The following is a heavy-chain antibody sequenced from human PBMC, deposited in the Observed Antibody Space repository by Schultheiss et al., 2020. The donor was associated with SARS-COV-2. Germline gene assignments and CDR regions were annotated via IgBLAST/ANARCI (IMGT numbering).Heavy chain of an antibody. V-gene: IGHV3-11*05. CDR2: ISSSSSYT. Sequence: GGSLRLSCAVSGFIFSNYWMHWIRQAPGKGLEWVSYISSSSSYTNYADSVKGRFTISRDNAKNSLYLQMNSLRAEDTAVYYCAGGGYCGGDCSIWGQGTMVTVSS. CDR1: GFIFSNYW. D-gene: IGHD2-21*01. CDR3: AGGGYCGGDCSI. J-gene: IGHJ3*02.